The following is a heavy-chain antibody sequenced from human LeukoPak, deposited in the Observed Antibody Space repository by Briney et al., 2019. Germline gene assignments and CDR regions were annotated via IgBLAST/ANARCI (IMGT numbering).Heavy chain of an antibody. V-gene: IGHV3-7*02. CDR2: IKQDGSEK. J-gene: IGHJ1*01. CDR1: GFTFSNYW. Sequence: PGGSLRLSCAASGFTFSNYWMIWVRQAPGKGLEWVGNIKQDGSEKRYADSVRGRFSISRDNAQTSLYLQMNSLRAEDTAVYYCARQGLYDSSDFWTFQHWGQGTLVTVSS. D-gene: IGHD3/OR15-3a*01. CDR3: ARQGLYDSSDFWTFQH.